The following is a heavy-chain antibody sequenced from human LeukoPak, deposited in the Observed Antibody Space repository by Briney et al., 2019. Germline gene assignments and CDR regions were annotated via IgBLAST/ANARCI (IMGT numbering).Heavy chain of an antibody. Sequence: PGGSLRLSCAASGFTFSSYEMNWVRQAPGKGLEWVSYISSSGSTIYYADSVKGRFTISRDNAKNSLYLQMNSLRAEDTAVYYCARGAIMITFGPHAFDIWGQGTMVTVSS. V-gene: IGHV3-48*03. D-gene: IGHD3-16*01. CDR3: ARGAIMITFGPHAFDI. CDR1: GFTFSSYE. CDR2: ISSSGSTI. J-gene: IGHJ3*02.